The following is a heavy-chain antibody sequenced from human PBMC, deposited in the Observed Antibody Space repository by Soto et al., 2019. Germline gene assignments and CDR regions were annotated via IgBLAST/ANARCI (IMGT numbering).Heavy chain of an antibody. D-gene: IGHD3-9*01. V-gene: IGHV3-30*18. CDR3: AKSPLRRYFDWVGGGGYYYGMDV. CDR2: ISYDGSNK. J-gene: IGHJ6*02. CDR1: GFTFSSYG. Sequence: QVQLVESGGGVVQPGRSLRLSCAASGFTFSSYGMHWVRQAPGKGLEWVAVISYDGSNKYYADSVKGRFTISRDNSKNTLELQMNNLRAEDTAVYYCAKSPLRRYFDWVGGGGYYYGMDVWGQGTTVTVSS.